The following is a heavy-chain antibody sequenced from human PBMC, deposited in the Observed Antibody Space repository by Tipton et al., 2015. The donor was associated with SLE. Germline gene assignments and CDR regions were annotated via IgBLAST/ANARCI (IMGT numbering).Heavy chain of an antibody. CDR2: MNPNSGNT. D-gene: IGHD6-13*01. CDR1: GYTFTSYD. Sequence: QSGDEVKKPGASVKVSCKASGYTFTSYDINWVRQATGQGLEWMGWMNPNSGNTGYAQKFQGRVTMTRNTSISTAYMELSSLRSEDTAVYYCARGRIAAAGKNGMDVWGQGTTVTVSS. CDR3: ARGRIAAAGKNGMDV. J-gene: IGHJ6*02. V-gene: IGHV1-8*01.